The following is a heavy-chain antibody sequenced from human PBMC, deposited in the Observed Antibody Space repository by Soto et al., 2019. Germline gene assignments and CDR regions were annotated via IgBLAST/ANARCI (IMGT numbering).Heavy chain of an antibody. J-gene: IGHJ5*02. CDR3: ARDWADYDILTRASPDDPNNWFNP. Sequence: QVQLVQSGAEVKKPGASVKVSCKASGYTFTSYYMHWVRQAPGQGLEWMGIINPSGGSTSYAQKFQGRVTMTRDTSTSTVYMELSSLRSEDTAVYYCARDWADYDILTRASPDDPNNWFNPWGQGTLVTVSS. CDR2: INPSGGST. CDR1: GYTFTSYY. V-gene: IGHV1-46*01. D-gene: IGHD3-9*01.